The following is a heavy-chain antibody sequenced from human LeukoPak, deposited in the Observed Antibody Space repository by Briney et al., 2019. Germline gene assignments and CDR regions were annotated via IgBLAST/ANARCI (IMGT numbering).Heavy chain of an antibody. CDR3: ARDTRGESGYNWFDP. Sequence: GGSLRLSCAASGFTFSDYYMSWIRQAPGKGREWVSYISSSGSTIYYADSVKGRFTISRDKAKKSLYLQMNSLRAEDTAVYYCARDTRGESGYNWFDPWGQGTLVTDSS. V-gene: IGHV3-11*01. CDR2: ISSSGSTI. J-gene: IGHJ5*02. D-gene: IGHD5-12*01. CDR1: GFTFSDYY.